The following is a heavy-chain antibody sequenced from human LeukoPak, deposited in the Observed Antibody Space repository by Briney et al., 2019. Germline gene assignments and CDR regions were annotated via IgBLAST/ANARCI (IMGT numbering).Heavy chain of an antibody. V-gene: IGHV5-10-1*01. CDR2: IDPSDSYT. D-gene: IGHD2-2*01. CDR3: ARQEQYHNYEYYYYAMDV. J-gene: IGHJ6*02. CDR1: GYSLTSYW. Sequence: GESLKISCKGSGYSLTSYWIIWVRQMPGKGLEWMGKIDPSDSYTNYSPSFQGHVTMSADKSISTAYLQWSSLKASDTAMYYCARQEQYHNYEYYYYAMDVWGQGTTVTVSS.